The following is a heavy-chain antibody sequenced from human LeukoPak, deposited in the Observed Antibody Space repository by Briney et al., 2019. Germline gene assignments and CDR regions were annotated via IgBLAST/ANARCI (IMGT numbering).Heavy chain of an antibody. Sequence: SETLSLTCAVYGGSFTGYYWSWIRQPPGKGLEWIGNIYYSGTTYYNPSLKSRVTISVDTSKNQCSLQLSSVTAADTAVYYCARVGSYPYYFDYWGQGTLVTVSS. V-gene: IGHV4-34*01. CDR3: ARVGSYPYYFDY. J-gene: IGHJ4*02. CDR2: IYYSGTT. CDR1: GGSFTGYY. D-gene: IGHD1-26*01.